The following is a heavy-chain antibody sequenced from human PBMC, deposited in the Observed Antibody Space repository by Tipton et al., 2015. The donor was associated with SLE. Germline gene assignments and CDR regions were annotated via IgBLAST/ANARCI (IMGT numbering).Heavy chain of an antibody. Sequence: RSLRLSCAASGFSFSEKGMHWVRQAPGKGLEWVAVIWHDGSNEYYADSVKGRFTISRDNSKNTLYLQMNGLRPDDTAVYYCARRVGSYYGMDVWGQGTTVTVSS. V-gene: IGHV3-33*08. J-gene: IGHJ6*02. CDR2: IWHDGSNE. CDR1: GFSFSEKG. D-gene: IGHD3-10*01. CDR3: ARRVGSYYGMDV.